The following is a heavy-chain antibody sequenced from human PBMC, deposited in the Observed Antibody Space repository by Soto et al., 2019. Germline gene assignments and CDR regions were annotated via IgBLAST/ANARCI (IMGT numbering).Heavy chain of an antibody. D-gene: IGHD2-15*01. Sequence: SETLSLTXSVSGGSIRNVYWSWIRQSPGKRLEWIGCIFHSGNAKYNPSLKSRVTMSIDTSRNQISLSLDSVTAADTAIYFCARAHAPTLPFDSWGQGTLVTISS. CDR1: GGSIRNVY. J-gene: IGHJ4*01. CDR3: ARAHAPTLPFDS. CDR2: IFHSGNA. V-gene: IGHV4-59*01.